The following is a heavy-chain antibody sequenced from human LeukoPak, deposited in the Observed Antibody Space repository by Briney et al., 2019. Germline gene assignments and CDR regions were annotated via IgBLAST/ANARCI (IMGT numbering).Heavy chain of an antibody. CDR1: GGSINNYY. CDR3: ARTTEGYCRGSTWYYYYYYMNG. J-gene: IGHJ6*03. V-gene: IGHV4-59*01. Sequence: PSETLSLTCTVSGGSINNYYWSWIRQPPGQGLEWIGYIHYSGSTNYNPSLKSRVTISVDTSKNDFSLKLSSVTAADTAVYYCARTTEGYCRGSTWYYYYYYMNGWGKGTTASV. D-gene: IGHD2-15*01. CDR2: IHYSGST.